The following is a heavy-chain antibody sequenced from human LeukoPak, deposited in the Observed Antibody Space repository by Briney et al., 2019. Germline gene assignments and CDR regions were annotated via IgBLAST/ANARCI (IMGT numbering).Heavy chain of an antibody. CDR3: ATKSSGSYYSYYYMDV. D-gene: IGHD1-26*01. CDR1: GFTFSSYG. CDR2: ISGDGGST. J-gene: IGHJ6*03. Sequence: GGSLRLSCADSGFTFSSYGMSWVRQAPGKGLEWVSAISGDGGSTYYADSVKGRFTISRDDSKNTLYLQMNSLRAEDTAVYYCATKSSGSYYSYYYMDVWGKGTTVTISS. V-gene: IGHV3-23*01.